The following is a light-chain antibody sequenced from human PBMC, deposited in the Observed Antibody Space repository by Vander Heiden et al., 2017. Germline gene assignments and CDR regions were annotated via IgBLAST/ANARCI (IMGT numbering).Light chain of an antibody. Sequence: QSLLTQPPSASRTPGQRVTISCSGSSSNSGSNYVYWYQQLPGTAPKLLIYKNNQRPSGVPDRFAGSKSGTAASLAISGLRSEDEADYYCAAWDDSLSGRVFGGGTKLTVL. CDR1: SSNSGSNY. CDR2: KNN. V-gene: IGLV1-47*01. J-gene: IGLJ3*02. CDR3: AAWDDSLSGRV.